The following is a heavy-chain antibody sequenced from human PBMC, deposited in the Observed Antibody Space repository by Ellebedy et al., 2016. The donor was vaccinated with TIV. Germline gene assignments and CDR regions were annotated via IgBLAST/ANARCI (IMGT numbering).Heavy chain of an antibody. V-gene: IGHV4-59*01. D-gene: IGHD6-13*01. J-gene: IGHJ4*02. CDR3: ARHPAGFDY. CDR2: IYYSGST. Sequence: MPSETLSLTCTVSNGSISSYYWSWIRQPPGKGLEWIGYIYYSGSTNYNPSLKSRVTISVDTSKNQFSLKLSSVTAADTAVYYCARHPAGFDYWGQGTLVTVSS. CDR1: NGSISSYY.